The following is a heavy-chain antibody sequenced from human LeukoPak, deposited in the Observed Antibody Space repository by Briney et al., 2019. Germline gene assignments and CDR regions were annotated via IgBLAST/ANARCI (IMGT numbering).Heavy chain of an antibody. Sequence: GGSLRLSCAASGFTFSSFWMSWVRQAPGKGLEWVANIKQDGNEKHYVDSVKGRFTISRDNAKNSLYLQVNSLRAEDTAVYYCARVSGSSLTHYFDYWGQGTLVTVSS. V-gene: IGHV3-7*01. D-gene: IGHD1-26*01. J-gene: IGHJ4*02. CDR2: IKQDGNEK. CDR3: ARVSGSSLTHYFDY. CDR1: GFTFSSFW.